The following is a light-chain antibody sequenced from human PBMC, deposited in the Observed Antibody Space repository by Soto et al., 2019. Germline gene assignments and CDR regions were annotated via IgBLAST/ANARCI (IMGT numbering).Light chain of an antibody. CDR3: QQGHSMPFT. CDR1: QSITNS. V-gene: IGKV1-39*01. Sequence: DIQMTQSPSSLSASVGDRVTITCRASQSITNSLNWYQHKPGKAPTLLVYAASSLQSVVPSRFSGSGSGTDFTLTISSLQPEDFATYFCQQGHSMPFTFGPGTKVDIK. J-gene: IGKJ3*01. CDR2: AAS.